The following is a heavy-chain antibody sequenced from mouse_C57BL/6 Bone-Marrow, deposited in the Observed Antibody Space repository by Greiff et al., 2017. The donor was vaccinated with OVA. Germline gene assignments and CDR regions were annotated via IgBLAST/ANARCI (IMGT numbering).Heavy chain of an antibody. CDR3: ANYYGSSHWYFDV. D-gene: IGHD1-1*01. V-gene: IGHV1-81*01. J-gene: IGHJ1*03. CDR1: GYTFTSYG. CDR2: IYPRSGNT. Sequence: VQLQQSGAELARPGASVKLSCKASGYTFTSYGISWVKQRTGQGLEWIGEIYPRSGNTYYNEKFKGKATLTADKSSSTVYMELRSLTSEDSAVYFCANYYGSSHWYFDVWGTGTTVTVSS.